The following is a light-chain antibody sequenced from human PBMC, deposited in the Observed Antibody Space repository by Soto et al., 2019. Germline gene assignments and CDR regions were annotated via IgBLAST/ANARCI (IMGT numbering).Light chain of an antibody. CDR2: GAS. Sequence: EIVLTQSPDTLSLSPGERATLSCRASQSVSASYLAWYQHKPGQAPRLLMYGASRRATGIPDRFSGSGSGTDFTLTISSLEPEDFGVYYCLHRMNWPLTFGQGTRLEIK. CDR1: QSVSASY. CDR3: LHRMNWPLT. V-gene: IGKV3D-20*02. J-gene: IGKJ5*01.